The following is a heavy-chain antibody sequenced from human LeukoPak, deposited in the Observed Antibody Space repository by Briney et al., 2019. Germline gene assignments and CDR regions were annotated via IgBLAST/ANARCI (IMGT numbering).Heavy chain of an antibody. CDR3: ARDSSRYSSSWYDAFDI. J-gene: IGHJ3*02. V-gene: IGHV4-4*07. D-gene: IGHD6-13*01. CDR1: GVAISSYH. CDR2: IYYSGST. Sequence: PSETLSLTCTVSGVAISSYHWSWIRQPAGKGLEWIGSIYYSGSTYYNPSLKSRVTISVDTSKNQFSLKLSSVTAADTAVYYCARDSSRYSSSWYDAFDIWGQGTMVTVSS.